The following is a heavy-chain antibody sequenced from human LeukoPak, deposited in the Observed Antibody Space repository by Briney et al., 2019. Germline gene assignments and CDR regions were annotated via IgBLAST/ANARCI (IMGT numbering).Heavy chain of an antibody. CDR3: ARRLKSSMNFDF. D-gene: IGHD3-16*02. J-gene: IGHJ4*02. Sequence: PGASLQISSEASGSMIINYWIGWGRLPPGKGLEWLGTIFSGDSDTRYSPSFQGQVTISVDRSINTAYLQWTSLRASDTAIYYCARRLKSSMNFDFWGQGTLVTVSS. V-gene: IGHV5-51*01. CDR1: GSMIINYW. CDR2: IFSGDSDT.